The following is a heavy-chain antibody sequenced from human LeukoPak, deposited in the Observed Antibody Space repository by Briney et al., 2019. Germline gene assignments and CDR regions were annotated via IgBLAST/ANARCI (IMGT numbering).Heavy chain of an antibody. CDR2: ISWNSGSI. CDR3: AKDRNDDAFDI. CDR1: GFTFDDYA. V-gene: IGHV3-9*03. Sequence: SLKISCAASGFTFDDYAMHWVRQAPGKGLEWVSGISWNSGSIGYADSVKGRFTISRDNAKNSLYLQMNSLRAEDMALYYCAKDRNDDAFDIWGQGTMVTVSS. J-gene: IGHJ3*02. D-gene: IGHD1-1*01.